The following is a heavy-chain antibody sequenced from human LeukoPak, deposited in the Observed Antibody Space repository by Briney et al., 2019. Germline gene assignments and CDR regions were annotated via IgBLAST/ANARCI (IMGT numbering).Heavy chain of an antibody. CDR1: GFTFSSYS. CDR2: ITGSSTYI. V-gene: IGHV3-21*01. CDR3: ARGNGGSGTYRDDY. J-gene: IGHJ4*01. D-gene: IGHD3-10*01. Sequence: GGSLRLSCAASGFTFSSYSMNWVRQAPGKGLEWVSSITGSSTYIYYADSVKGRFTISRDNAKNSLYLQMNSPRAEDTAVYYCARGNGGSGTYRDDYWGQGTLVTVSS.